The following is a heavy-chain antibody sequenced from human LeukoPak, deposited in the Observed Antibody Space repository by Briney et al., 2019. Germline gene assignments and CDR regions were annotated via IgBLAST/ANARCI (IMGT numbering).Heavy chain of an antibody. D-gene: IGHD4-17*01. CDR1: GFTVSSNY. CDR2: IYSGGST. J-gene: IGHJ4*02. Sequence: GGSLRLSCAASGFTVSSNYMSWVRQAPGKGLEWVSVIYSGGSTYYADSMKGRFTISRDNSKNTLYLQMNSLRAEDTAVYYCARAVKSHGDSLGYWGQGTLVTVSS. V-gene: IGHV3-53*01. CDR3: ARAVKSHGDSLGY.